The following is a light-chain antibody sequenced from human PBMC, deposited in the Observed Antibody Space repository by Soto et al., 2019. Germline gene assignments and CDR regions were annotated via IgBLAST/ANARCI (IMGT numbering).Light chain of an antibody. CDR2: EVT. CDR1: SSDVGGYNY. Sequence: QSVLTQPPSASGSPGQSVTISCTGTSSDVGGYNYVSWYQQHPGKAPKLMIFEVTKRPSGVSNRFSGSKSGNTASLTVSGPHAEDEADYYCTSYGSITTDVVFGGGTQLTVL. V-gene: IGLV2-8*01. CDR3: TSYGSITTDVV. J-gene: IGLJ2*01.